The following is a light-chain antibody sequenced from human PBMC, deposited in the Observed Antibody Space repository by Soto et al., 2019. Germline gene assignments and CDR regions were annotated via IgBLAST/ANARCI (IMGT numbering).Light chain of an antibody. CDR2: DGN. CDR3: CSYAGSSTFYV. J-gene: IGLJ1*01. Sequence: QSALTQPASVSGSPGQSITISCTGTSSDVGSYNLVSWYQQHPGKAPKLMIYDGNKRPSGVSNRFSGSKSGNTASLTISGLQDEDEADYYCCSYAGSSTFYVFGTGTKLTVL. V-gene: IGLV2-23*01. CDR1: SSDVGSYNL.